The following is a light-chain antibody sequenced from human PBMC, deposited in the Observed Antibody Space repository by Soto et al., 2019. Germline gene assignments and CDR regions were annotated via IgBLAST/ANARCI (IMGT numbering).Light chain of an antibody. CDR3: QQYNNWPQT. V-gene: IGKV3-15*01. CDR2: AAS. J-gene: IGKJ1*01. CDR1: QSLSSD. Sequence: IVMTQSPGTLSVSPGESATLSCRASQSLSSDLAWYQQKPGQSPRLLIYAASTRATGIPARFSGSGSGTEFTLTISSLQSEDFAVYYCQQYNNWPQTFGQGTKV.